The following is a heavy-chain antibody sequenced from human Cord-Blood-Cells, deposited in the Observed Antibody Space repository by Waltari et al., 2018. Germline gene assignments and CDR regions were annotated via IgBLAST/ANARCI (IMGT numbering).Heavy chain of an antibody. Sequence: QVQLVQSGAEVKKPGSSVKVSCKASGGTFSSYAISWVRQAPGQGLEWMGGTIPNLGIANYAQKFQGRVTITADESTSTAYMELSSLRSEDTAVYYCARVLGIPDYYYYMDVWGKGTTVTVSS. D-gene: IGHD7-27*01. V-gene: IGHV1-69*04. CDR1: GGTFSSYA. CDR3: ARVLGIPDYYYYMDV. J-gene: IGHJ6*03. CDR2: TIPNLGIA.